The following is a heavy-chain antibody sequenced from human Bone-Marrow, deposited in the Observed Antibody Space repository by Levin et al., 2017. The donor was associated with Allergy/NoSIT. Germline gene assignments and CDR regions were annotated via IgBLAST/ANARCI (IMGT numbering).Heavy chain of an antibody. CDR3: ARDRQLLDY. CDR2: ISYDGSNK. CDR1: GFTFSSYA. D-gene: IGHD2-15*01. Sequence: GESLKISCAASGFTFSSYAMHWVRQAPGKGLEWVAVISYDGSNKYYADSVKGRFTISRDNSKNTLYLQMNSLRAEDTAVYYCARDRQLLDYWGQGTLVTVSS. V-gene: IGHV3-30*04. J-gene: IGHJ4*02.